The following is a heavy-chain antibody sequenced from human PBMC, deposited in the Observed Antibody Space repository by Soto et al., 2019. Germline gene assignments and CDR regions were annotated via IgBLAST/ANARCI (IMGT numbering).Heavy chain of an antibody. Sequence: ASVKVSCKASGYTFTSYAMHWVRQAPGQRLEWMGWINAGSGNTKYSQKFQGRVTITRDTSASTAYMELSSLRSEDTAVYYCARGSHYDILTGYYGAYYYYMDVWGKGTTVTVSS. D-gene: IGHD3-9*01. CDR2: INAGSGNT. J-gene: IGHJ6*03. CDR3: ARGSHYDILTGYYGAYYYYMDV. CDR1: GYTFTSYA. V-gene: IGHV1-3*01.